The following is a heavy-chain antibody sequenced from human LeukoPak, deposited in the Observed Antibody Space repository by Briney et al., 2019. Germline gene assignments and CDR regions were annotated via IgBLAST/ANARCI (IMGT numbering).Heavy chain of an antibody. V-gene: IGHV3-53*01. D-gene: IGHD1-1*01. CDR1: GFTVSSKS. CDR2: IYSRGDI. J-gene: IGHJ4*02. CDR3: ATAGPYSHNSFDY. Sequence: TGGSLRLSCAASGFTVSSKSMNWVRQAPGKGLEWVSVIYSRGDIYYADSVKGRFTIPRDNPKNTLYLQMNSLRAEDTAVYYCATAGPYSHNSFDYWGQGTLVTVSS.